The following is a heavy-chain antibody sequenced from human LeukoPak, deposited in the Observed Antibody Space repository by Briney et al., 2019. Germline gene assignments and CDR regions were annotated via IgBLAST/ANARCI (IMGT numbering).Heavy chain of an antibody. Sequence: SVKVSCKASGGTFISYAISWVRQAPGQGLEWMGRIIPIFGTANYAQKFQGRVTITTDESTSTAYMELSSLRSEDTAVYYCARAIYYYDSSGYENWGQGTLVTVSS. V-gene: IGHV1-69*05. CDR1: GGTFISYA. CDR3: ARAIYYYDSSGYEN. CDR2: IIPIFGTA. J-gene: IGHJ4*02. D-gene: IGHD3-22*01.